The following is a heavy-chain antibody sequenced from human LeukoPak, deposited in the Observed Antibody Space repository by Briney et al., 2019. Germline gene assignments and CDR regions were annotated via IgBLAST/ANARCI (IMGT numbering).Heavy chain of an antibody. Sequence: GGSLRLSCAASGFTSSGYWMAWVRQAPGKGLEWVGNIREDGDEKNSVDSMRARFTISRDNGKNSLYLQMNSLRAEDTAVYYCARDDTPDTSDSFLDVYAIWGQGTLVTVSS. V-gene: IGHV3-7*03. D-gene: IGHD3-3*01. J-gene: IGHJ3*02. CDR2: IREDGDEK. CDR1: GFTSSGYW. CDR3: ARDDTPDTSDSFLDVYAI.